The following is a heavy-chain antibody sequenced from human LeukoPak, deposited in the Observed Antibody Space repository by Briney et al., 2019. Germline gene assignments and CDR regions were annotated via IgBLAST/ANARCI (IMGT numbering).Heavy chain of an antibody. D-gene: IGHD5-12*01. Sequence: SQTLSLTCAISGDTVSSKSAAWNWITQSPSRGLEWLGRTFYRSKWNNDYAVSVRSRLTIKPDTSKDQFSLQLNSVTPEDTAVYYCARLATNDGLDIWGQGTMVTVSS. V-gene: IGHV6-1*01. CDR3: ARLATNDGLDI. CDR1: GDTVSSKSAA. CDR2: TFYRSKWNN. J-gene: IGHJ3*02.